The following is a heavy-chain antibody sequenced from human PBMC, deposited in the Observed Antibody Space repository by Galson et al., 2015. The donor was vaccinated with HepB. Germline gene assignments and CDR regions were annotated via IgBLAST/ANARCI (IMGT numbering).Heavy chain of an antibody. V-gene: IGHV1-3*01. D-gene: IGHD3-16*01. Sequence: SVKVSCKASGYTFTVYSIHWVRQVPGQRPEWMGWINPGNGNTKYSQEFQGRVTIGRDTSATTAYMELSRLRSEDTAIYYCARDSGLGMTFGGVMGYWGQGSLVIVSS. CDR2: INPGNGNT. CDR3: ARDSGLGMTFGGVMGY. CDR1: GYTFTVYS. J-gene: IGHJ4*02.